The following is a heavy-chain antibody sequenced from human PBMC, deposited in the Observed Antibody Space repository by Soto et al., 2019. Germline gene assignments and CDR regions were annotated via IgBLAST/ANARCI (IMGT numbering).Heavy chain of an antibody. V-gene: IGHV1-46*01. Sequence: ASVKVSCKASGYTFTSYYMHWVRQAPGQGLEWMGIINPSGGSTSYAQKFQGRVTMTRDTSTSTVYMELSSLRSEDTAVYYCAREGRYCSGGSCYSAGFDPWGQGTLVTVSS. CDR1: GYTFTSYY. CDR3: AREGRYCSGGSCYSAGFDP. CDR2: INPSGGST. D-gene: IGHD2-15*01. J-gene: IGHJ5*02.